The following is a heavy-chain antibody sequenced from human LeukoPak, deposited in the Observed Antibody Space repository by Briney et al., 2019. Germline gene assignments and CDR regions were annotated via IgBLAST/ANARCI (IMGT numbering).Heavy chain of an antibody. V-gene: IGHV3-49*04. CDR1: GFTFGDYA. CDR3: TRAVRVTGLYYFDY. CDR2: IRSTAYGGTT. J-gene: IGHJ4*02. Sequence: PGRSLRLSCTTSGFTFGDYAMSWVRQAPGKGLEWVGFIRSTAYGGTTEYAASVRGRFTISRDDSKSIADLQMNSLKIEDTAVYYCTRAVRVTGLYYFDYWGQGTLVTVSS. D-gene: IGHD2-21*02.